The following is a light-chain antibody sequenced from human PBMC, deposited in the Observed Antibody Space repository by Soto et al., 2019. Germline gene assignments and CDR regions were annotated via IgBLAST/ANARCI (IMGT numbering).Light chain of an antibody. Sequence: EIVLTQSPGTLSLSPGERATLSCRASQSVSSYYLAWYQQKPGQAPRLLIYAASSRATGIPDRFSGSGSGTDFTLTINRLEPEDFAVYYCQHYGNSPPSVTFGPGTKVDIK. J-gene: IGKJ3*01. CDR2: AAS. CDR1: QSVSSYY. CDR3: QHYGNSPPSVT. V-gene: IGKV3-20*01.